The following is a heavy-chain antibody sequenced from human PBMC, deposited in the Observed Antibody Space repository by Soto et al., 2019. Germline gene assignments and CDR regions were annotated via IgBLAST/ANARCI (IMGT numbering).Heavy chain of an antibody. CDR3: AREDGQWPLFDY. CDR2: IYYSGST. CDR1: GGSISSGDYY. D-gene: IGHD6-19*01. Sequence: PSETLSLTCTVSGGSISSGDYYWSWIRQPPGKGLEWIGYIYYSGSTYYNPSLKSRVTISVDTSKNQFSLKLSSVTAADTAVYYCAREDGQWPLFDYWGQGTLVTVSS. V-gene: IGHV4-30-4*01. J-gene: IGHJ4*02.